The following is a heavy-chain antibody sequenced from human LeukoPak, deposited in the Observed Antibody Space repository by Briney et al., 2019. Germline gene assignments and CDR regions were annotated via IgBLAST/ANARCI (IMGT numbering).Heavy chain of an antibody. V-gene: IGHV3-11*03. CDR1: GFTFTDYY. Sequence: PGGSLRLSCAASGFTFTDYYMSWIRQAPGKGLEWVSYLSTSTTFINYADSVRGRFTISRDNAKNSLYLQMNSLRAEDTDVYYCARSPDVVETWFDLWGQGTLVTVSS. CDR2: LSTSTTFI. J-gene: IGHJ5*02. D-gene: IGHD2-21*01. CDR3: ARSPDVVETWFDL.